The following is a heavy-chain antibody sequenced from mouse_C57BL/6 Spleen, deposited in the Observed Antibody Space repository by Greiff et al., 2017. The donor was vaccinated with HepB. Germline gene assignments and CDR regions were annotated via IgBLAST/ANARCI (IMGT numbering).Heavy chain of an antibody. CDR3: ARWYYGSSYIDY. V-gene: IGHV1-69*01. CDR2: IDPSDSYT. J-gene: IGHJ2*01. Sequence: QVQLQQPGAELVMPGASVKLSCKASGYTFTSYWMHWVKQRPGQGLEWIREIDPSDSYTNYNQKFKGKSTLTVDKSSSTAYMQLSSLTSEDSAVYYCARWYYGSSYIDYWGQGTTLTVSS. D-gene: IGHD1-1*01. CDR1: GYTFTSYW.